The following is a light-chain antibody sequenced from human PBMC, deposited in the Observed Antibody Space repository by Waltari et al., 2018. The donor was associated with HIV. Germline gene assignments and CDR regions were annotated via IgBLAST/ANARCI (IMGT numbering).Light chain of an antibody. J-gene: IGLJ2*01. V-gene: IGLV2-23*02. Sequence: QSAQTQPAPVSWSSGQSSNISCTGSDVGNYNLVSRYPQGPRKAPRLMIFEVPKRPSGVSDRFSGSKSGNPASLTISGLQAEDEADYYCASYGGTSHFVFGGGTRVTVL. CDR2: EVP. CDR1: DVGNYNL. CDR3: ASYGGTSHFV.